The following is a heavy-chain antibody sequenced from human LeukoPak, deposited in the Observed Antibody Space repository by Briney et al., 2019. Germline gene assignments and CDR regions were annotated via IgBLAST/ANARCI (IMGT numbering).Heavy chain of an antibody. CDR2: INPNSGGT. D-gene: IGHD6-19*01. CDR1: GYTFTGYY. J-gene: IGHJ4*02. CDR3: ARGPRGWYVLDY. V-gene: IGHV1-2*04. Sequence: GASVKVSCKASGYTFTGYYMHWVRQAPGQGLEWMGWINPNSGGTNYAQKFQGWVTMTRDASISTAYMELSRLRSDDTAVCYCARGPRGWYVLDYWGQGTLVTVSS.